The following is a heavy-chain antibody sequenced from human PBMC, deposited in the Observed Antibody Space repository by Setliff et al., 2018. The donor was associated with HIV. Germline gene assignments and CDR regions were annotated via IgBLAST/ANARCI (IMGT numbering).Heavy chain of an antibody. CDR1: GYTFNNYG. CDR3: ARTRGYTYGYIDS. CDR2: ITADNGNT. Sequence: ASVKVSCKASGYTFNNYGICWVRQAPGQGLEWMGWITADNGNTDYAQKFQGRVTMTTDTSTTTAYMELRTLRFDDTAVYYCARTRGYTYGYIDSWAQGTLVTVSS. J-gene: IGHJ4*02. V-gene: IGHV1-18*01. D-gene: IGHD5-18*01.